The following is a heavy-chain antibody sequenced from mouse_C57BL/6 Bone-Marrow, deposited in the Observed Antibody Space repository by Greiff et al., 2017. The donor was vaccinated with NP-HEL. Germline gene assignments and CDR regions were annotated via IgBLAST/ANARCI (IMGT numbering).Heavy chain of an antibody. V-gene: IGHV5-17*01. D-gene: IGHD2-2*01. CDR1: GFTFSDYG. Sequence: EVKLVESGGGLVKPGGSLKLSCAASGFTFSDYGMHWVRQAPEKGLEWVAYISRGSSTIYYADTVKGRFTISLDKAKNTLFLQMTSLRSEDTAMYYCARLEVTTYYAMDYWGQGTSVTVSS. J-gene: IGHJ4*01. CDR3: ARLEVTTYYAMDY. CDR2: ISRGSSTI.